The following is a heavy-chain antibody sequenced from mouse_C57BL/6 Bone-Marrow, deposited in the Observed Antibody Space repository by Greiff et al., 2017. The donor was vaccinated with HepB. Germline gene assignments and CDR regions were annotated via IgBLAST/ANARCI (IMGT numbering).Heavy chain of an antibody. J-gene: IGHJ2*01. D-gene: IGHD1-1*01. CDR1: GYTFTSYG. CDR2: IYPRSGNT. Sequence: QVQLKESGAELARPGASVKLSCKASGYTFTSYGISWVKQRTGQGLEWIGEIYPRSGNTYYNEKFKGKATLTADKSSSTAYMELRSLTSEDSAVYFCARSDGTTVPFFDYWGQGTTLTVSS. V-gene: IGHV1-81*01. CDR3: ARSDGTTVPFFDY.